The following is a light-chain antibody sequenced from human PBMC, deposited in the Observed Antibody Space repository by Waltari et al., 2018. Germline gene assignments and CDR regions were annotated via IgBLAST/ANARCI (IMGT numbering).Light chain of an antibody. CDR2: DVN. CDR1: SSDVGRYDY. CDR3: ASYTSAMTRI. V-gene: IGLV2-14*03. Sequence: QSVLTQPASLSGSPGQSITISCTGTSSDVGRYDYVSWYQQHPGTAPKLLIYDVNNRHSGVSDRFSGSKSDNTASLTISGLQAEDEADYYCASYTSAMTRIFGGGTKVTV. J-gene: IGLJ2*01.